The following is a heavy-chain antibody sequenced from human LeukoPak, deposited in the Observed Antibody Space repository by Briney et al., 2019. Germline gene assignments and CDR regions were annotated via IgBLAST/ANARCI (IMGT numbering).Heavy chain of an antibody. V-gene: IGHV4-59*01. CDR1: GGSISSYY. J-gene: IGHJ6*04. Sequence: SETLSLTCTVSGGSISSYYWSWIRQLPGKGLEWIGYIYYSGSTNYNPSLKSRVTISVDTSKNQFSLKLSSVTAADTAVYYCARDPRAAAGLDYYYGMDVWGKGTTVTVSS. CDR3: ARDPRAAAGLDYYYGMDV. CDR2: IYYSGST. D-gene: IGHD6-13*01.